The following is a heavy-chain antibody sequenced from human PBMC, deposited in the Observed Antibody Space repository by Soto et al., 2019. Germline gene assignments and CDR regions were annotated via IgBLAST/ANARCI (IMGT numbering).Heavy chain of an antibody. V-gene: IGHV1-46*01. CDR2: INPSGGST. D-gene: IGHD3-3*01. J-gene: IGHJ6*02. Sequence: VKVSCKASGYTFTSYYMHWVRQAPGQGLEWMGIINPSGGSTSYAQKFQGRVTMTRDTSTSTVYMELSSLRSEDTAVYYCARDYYDFWSGYYSYYYYGMDVWGQGTTVTVSS. CDR3: ARDYYDFWSGYYSYYYYGMDV. CDR1: GYTFTSYY.